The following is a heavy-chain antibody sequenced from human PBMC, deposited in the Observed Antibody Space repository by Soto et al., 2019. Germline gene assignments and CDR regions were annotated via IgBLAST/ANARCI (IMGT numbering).Heavy chain of an antibody. CDR2: IIPIFGTA. J-gene: IGHJ5*02. CDR1: GGTVSSYA. V-gene: IGHV1-69*13. D-gene: IGHD6-13*01. Sequence: GASVKVSCKASGGTVSSYAISWVRQAPGQELEWMGGIIPIFGTANYAQKFQGRVTITADESTSTAYMELSSLRSEDTAVFYCARVVPIAAAATGENWFDPWGQGTLVTVS. CDR3: ARVVPIAAAATGENWFDP.